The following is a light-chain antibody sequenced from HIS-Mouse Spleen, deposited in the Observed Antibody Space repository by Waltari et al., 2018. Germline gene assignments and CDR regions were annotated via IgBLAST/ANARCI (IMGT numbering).Light chain of an antibody. Sequence: QSALTQPASVSGSPGQSITISCTGTSSDVGSYNLVSWYQQHPGKAPKLLFYEGSKRPSGGSNRFSGSKSGNTASLTISGLQAEDEADYYCCSYAGSSTWVFGGGTKLTVL. V-gene: IGLV2-23*01. CDR1: SSDVGSYNL. CDR3: CSYAGSSTWV. CDR2: EGS. J-gene: IGLJ3*02.